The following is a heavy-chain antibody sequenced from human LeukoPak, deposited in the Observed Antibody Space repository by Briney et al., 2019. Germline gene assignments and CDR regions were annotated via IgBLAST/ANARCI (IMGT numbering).Heavy chain of an antibody. CDR1: GYSFTSYW. CDR2: IYPGDSDT. J-gene: IGHJ3*02. V-gene: IGHV5-51*01. CDR3: AAVVVAAKNAFDI. Sequence: GESLQISCKGSGYSFTSYWIGWVRQMPGKGLEWMGIIYPGDSDTRYSPSFQGQVTISADKSISTAYLQWSSLKASDTAMYYCAAVVVAAKNAFDIWGQGTMVTVSS. D-gene: IGHD2-15*01.